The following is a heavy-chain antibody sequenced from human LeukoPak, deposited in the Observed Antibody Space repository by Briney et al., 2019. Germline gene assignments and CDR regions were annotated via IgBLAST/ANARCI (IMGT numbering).Heavy chain of an antibody. CDR3: ARGTMFPYYFDY. CDR1: GFKFSGYS. Sequence: PGGSLRLSCAASGFKFSGYSMKWVRQAPGKGLEWVSFISSSSSYIYYADSVKGRFTISRDDAKNSLYLQMNSLRAEDTAVYYCARGTMFPYYFDYWGQGSLVTVSS. J-gene: IGHJ4*02. CDR2: ISSSSSYI. D-gene: IGHD3-10*02. V-gene: IGHV3-21*01.